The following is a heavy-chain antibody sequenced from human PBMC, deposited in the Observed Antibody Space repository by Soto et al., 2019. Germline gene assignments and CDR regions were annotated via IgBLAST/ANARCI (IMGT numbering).Heavy chain of an antibody. V-gene: IGHV1-69*13. CDR1: GGTFSSYA. Sequence: SVKVSCKASGGTFSSYAISWVRQAPGQGLEWMGGIIPIFGTANYAQKFQGRVTITADESTSTAYMELSSLRSEDTAVYYCAREDPYCGGDCYSGYNWFDPWGQGTLVTVSS. CDR3: AREDPYCGGDCYSGYNWFDP. CDR2: IIPIFGTA. J-gene: IGHJ5*02. D-gene: IGHD2-21*02.